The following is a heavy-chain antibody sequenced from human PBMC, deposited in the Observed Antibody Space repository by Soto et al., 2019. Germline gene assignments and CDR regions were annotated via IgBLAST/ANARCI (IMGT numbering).Heavy chain of an antibody. V-gene: IGHV3-23*01. CDR1: GFTFSTYT. CDR2: VGGSGDGT. J-gene: IGHJ4*02. CDR3: ATAGEVTLVRISLAQ. D-gene: IGHD3-10*01. Sequence: PILSCAASGFTFSTYTMTWVRQAPGKGLEWVSSVGGSGDGTYYADSVKGRFTISRDNSKNTLYLQMNSLRAEDTAIYYCATAGEVTLVRISLAQWGQGXLVTVYS.